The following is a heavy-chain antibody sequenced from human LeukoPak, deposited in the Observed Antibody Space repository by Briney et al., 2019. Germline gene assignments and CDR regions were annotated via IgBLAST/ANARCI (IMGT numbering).Heavy chain of an antibody. CDR3: ARDPTQSSPFDY. Sequence: GGSLRLSCAASGFTFSSYAMHWVRQAPGKGLEWVAVISYDGSNKYYADSVKGRFTISRDSSKNTLYLQKNGLRAEDTAVYYCARDPTQSSPFDYWGQGTLVTVSS. V-gene: IGHV3-30-3*01. CDR2: ISYDGSNK. D-gene: IGHD2-2*01. J-gene: IGHJ4*02. CDR1: GFTFSSYA.